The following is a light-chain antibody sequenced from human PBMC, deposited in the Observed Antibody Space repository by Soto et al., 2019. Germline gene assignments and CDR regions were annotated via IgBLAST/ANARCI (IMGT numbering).Light chain of an antibody. CDR3: QQCSTSPLT. V-gene: IGKV3-20*01. J-gene: IGKJ4*01. CDR1: QIVRNNY. CDR2: DAS. Sequence: EIVLTQSPGTVSLSPGETATLSCRASQIVRNNYLAWYQQKPGQPPRLLIDDASRRATGIPDRFGASGSGTDFTLTISRLEPEDFAVYYCQQCSTSPLTFGGGTKVDLK.